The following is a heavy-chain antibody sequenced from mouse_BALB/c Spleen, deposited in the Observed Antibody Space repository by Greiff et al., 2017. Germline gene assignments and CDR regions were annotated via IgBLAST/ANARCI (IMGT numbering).Heavy chain of an antibody. CDR1: GFSLTGYG. V-gene: IGHV2-6-7*01. CDR2: IWGDGST. CDR3: ARANSLLRLRLNWYFDV. J-gene: IGHJ1*01. D-gene: IGHD1-2*01. Sequence: VQLVESGPGLVAPSQSLSITCTVSGFSLTGYGVNWVRQPPGKGLEWLGMIWGDGSTDYNSALKSRLSISKDNSKSQVFLKMNSLQTDDTARYYCARANSLLRLRLNWYFDVWGAGTTVTVSS.